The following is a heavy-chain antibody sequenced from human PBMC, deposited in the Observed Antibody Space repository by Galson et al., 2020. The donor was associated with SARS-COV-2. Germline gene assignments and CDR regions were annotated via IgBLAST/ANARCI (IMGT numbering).Heavy chain of an antibody. CDR2: INPDGSET. CDR3: TEDGRY. V-gene: IGHV3-7*03. Sequence: GGSLRLSCVGSRFTFSNDWKSWVRQAPGKGLEWVAHINPDGSETDYVDSVRGRFTTSRDNAKSSLYLQMNTMRAEDTAVYYCTEDGRYRGQGTLVTVSS. J-gene: IGHJ4*02. CDR1: RFTFSNDW.